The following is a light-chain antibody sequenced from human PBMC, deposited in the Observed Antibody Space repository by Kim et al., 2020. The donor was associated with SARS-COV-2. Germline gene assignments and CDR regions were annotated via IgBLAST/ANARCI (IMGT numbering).Light chain of an antibody. CDR3: LQVRDFPRT. CDR2: RAT. V-gene: IGKV1-12*01. Sequence: ASSRDTVTVTCRASQEIGVRLGWCQQRPGKAPNLLVYRATDLETGVPSRFSGSGSGTDFALTINNLQPEDCATYYCLQVRDFPRTFGQGTKVDIK. CDR1: QEIGVR. J-gene: IGKJ1*01.